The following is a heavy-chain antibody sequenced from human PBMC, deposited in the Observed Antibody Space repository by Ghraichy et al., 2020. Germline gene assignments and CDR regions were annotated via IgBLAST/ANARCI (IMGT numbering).Heavy chain of an antibody. V-gene: IGHV3-23*01. CDR2: ISGSGGST. CDR1: GFTFSSYA. CDR3: ASQKEGDDAFDI. J-gene: IGHJ3*02. Sequence: GESLNISCAASGFTFSSYAMSWVRQAPGKGLEWVSAISGSGGSTYYADSVKGRFTISRDNSKNTLYLRMNSLRAEDTAVYYCASQKEGDDAFDIWGQGTMVTVSS.